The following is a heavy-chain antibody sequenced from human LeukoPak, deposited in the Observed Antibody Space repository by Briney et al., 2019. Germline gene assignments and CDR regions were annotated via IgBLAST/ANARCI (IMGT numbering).Heavy chain of an antibody. J-gene: IGHJ3*02. D-gene: IGHD2-21*02. CDR1: GYSFTNYW. CDR2: IYPGDSDS. CDR3: ARHLLAYCGGDCYSAFDI. Sequence: GESLKISCKGSGYSFTNYWIGWVRQMPAKGLEWMGIIYPGDSDSRYSPSFQGQVTISADKSISTAFLQWTSLKASDTAMYYCARHLLAYCGGDCYSAFDIWGQGTMVTVSS. V-gene: IGHV5-51*01.